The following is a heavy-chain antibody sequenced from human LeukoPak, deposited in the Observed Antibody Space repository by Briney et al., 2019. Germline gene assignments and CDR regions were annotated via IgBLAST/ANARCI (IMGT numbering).Heavy chain of an antibody. CDR2: ISGGGGST. J-gene: IGHJ5*02. V-gene: IGHV3-23*01. D-gene: IGHD1-1*01. Sequence: PGGSLRLSCAASGFTFSSYAMRWVRQAPGKGLEWVSSISGGGGSTYYADSVKGRFTISRDNSKNMMYLQMDSLRAEDTAVYYCAKDGRASWFDPRGQGNLVTVSS. CDR3: AKDGRASWFDP. CDR1: GFTFSSYA.